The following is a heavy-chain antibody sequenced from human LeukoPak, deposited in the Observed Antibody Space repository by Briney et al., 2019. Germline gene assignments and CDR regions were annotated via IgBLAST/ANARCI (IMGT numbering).Heavy chain of an antibody. V-gene: IGHV3-48*03. J-gene: IGHJ6*02. Sequence: GGSLRLSCAASGFTFRSYEMNWVRQAPGKGLEWVSYICSSGSTLYYADSVKGGFTISRDNAKNSLYLQMNSLRAEDTAVYYCARWRSVTTGYYYGMDVWGQGTSVTVSS. CDR1: GFTFRSYE. D-gene: IGHD4-17*01. CDR2: ICSSGSTL. CDR3: ARWRSVTTGYYYGMDV.